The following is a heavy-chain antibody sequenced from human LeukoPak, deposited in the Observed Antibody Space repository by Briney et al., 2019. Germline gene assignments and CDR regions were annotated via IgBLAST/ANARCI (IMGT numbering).Heavy chain of an antibody. D-gene: IGHD5-18*01. Sequence: SETLSLTCTVSGGSISSSSYYWGWIRQPPGKGLEWIGSIYYSGSTYYNPSLKSRVTISVDTSKNQFSLKLCSVTAADTAVYYCARQSLHSYGDYFDYWGQGTLVTVSS. J-gene: IGHJ4*02. CDR3: ARQSLHSYGDYFDY. CDR1: GGSISSSSYY. V-gene: IGHV4-39*01. CDR2: IYYSGST.